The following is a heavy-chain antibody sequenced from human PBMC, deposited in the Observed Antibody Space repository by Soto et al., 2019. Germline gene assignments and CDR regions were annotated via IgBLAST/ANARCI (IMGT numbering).Heavy chain of an antibody. CDR3: AREGYPFDY. D-gene: IGHD5-12*01. Sequence: GGSLRLSCAASGFTISKYSMSWVRQAPGKGLEWVSYISSSSSTIYYADSVKGRLTISRDNAKNSLYLQVNSLRDEDTAVYYCAREGYPFDYWGQGTLVTVSS. J-gene: IGHJ4*02. V-gene: IGHV3-48*02. CDR2: ISSSSSTI. CDR1: GFTISKYS.